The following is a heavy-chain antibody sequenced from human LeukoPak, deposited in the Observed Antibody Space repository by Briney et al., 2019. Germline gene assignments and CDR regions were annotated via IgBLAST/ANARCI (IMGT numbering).Heavy chain of an antibody. J-gene: IGHJ3*02. CDR3: ARDMGNCGGDCYLDGDSFDI. CDR1: GYTFTSYY. Sequence: GASVKVSCKASGYTFTSYYMHWVRQAPGQGLEWMGIINPRGGTRRYAQKFQGRVTMTRDMSTSTVYMELSSLRSEDTAVYYCARDMGNCGGDCYLDGDSFDIWGQGTMVTVSS. V-gene: IGHV1-46*01. CDR2: INPRGGTR. D-gene: IGHD2-21*02.